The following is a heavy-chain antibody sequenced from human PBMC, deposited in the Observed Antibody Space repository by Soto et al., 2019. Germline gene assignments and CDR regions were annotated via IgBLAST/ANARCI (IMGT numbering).Heavy chain of an antibody. D-gene: IGHD4-17*01. CDR2: IYYSGST. Sequence: SETRSLTCTVSGGSISSGGYYWSWIRQDPGKGLEWIGYIYYSGSTYYNPSLKSRVTISVDTSKNQFSLKLSSVTAADTAVYYCARDPTTDYYYGMDVWGQGTTVTVSS. CDR3: ARDPTTDYYYGMDV. CDR1: GGSISSGGYY. J-gene: IGHJ6*02. V-gene: IGHV4-31*03.